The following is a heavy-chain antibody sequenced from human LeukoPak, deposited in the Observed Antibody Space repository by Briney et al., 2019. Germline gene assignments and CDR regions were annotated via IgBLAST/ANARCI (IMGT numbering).Heavy chain of an antibody. CDR3: ARHGGYYSFDY. Sequence: SETLSLTCNVSGGSISSYYWSWIRQPAGKGLEWIGRIYSSGSTYYNPSLKSRVTMSVDTSKNQFSLKLSSVSAADTAVYYCARHGGYYSFDYWGQGTLVTVSS. CDR1: GGSISSYY. J-gene: IGHJ4*02. D-gene: IGHD1-26*01. V-gene: IGHV4-4*07. CDR2: IYSSGST.